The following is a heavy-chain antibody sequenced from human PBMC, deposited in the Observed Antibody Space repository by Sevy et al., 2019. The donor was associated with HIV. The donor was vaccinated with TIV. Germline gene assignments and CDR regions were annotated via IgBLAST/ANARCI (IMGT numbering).Heavy chain of an antibody. CDR3: AKESAHFDC. CDR1: GFTFTSYA. J-gene: IGHJ4*02. V-gene: IGHV3-23*01. CDR2: VSGSGGTI. Sequence: GGSLRLSCAASGFTFTSYAMSWVRQAPGRGLEWVSTVSGSGGTIYYADSVKGRFTISRDNSKNTLYLQMNSLRAEDTAVYYCAKESAHFDCWGQRTLVTVSS.